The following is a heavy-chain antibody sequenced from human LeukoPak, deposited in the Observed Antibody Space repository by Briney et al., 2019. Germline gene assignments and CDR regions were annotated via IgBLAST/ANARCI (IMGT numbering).Heavy chain of an antibody. Sequence: GGSLRLSCVASGFTFSTFAMNWVRQAPGKGLEWVSTISETGRSTYYADSVKGQFTISRDNSKNTLYLQMNSLRAEDTAVYYCAKDRGYSYRLSEYWGQGTLVTVSS. CDR3: AKDRGYSYRLSEY. CDR2: ISETGRST. D-gene: IGHD5-18*01. CDR1: GFTFSTFA. V-gene: IGHV3-23*01. J-gene: IGHJ4*02.